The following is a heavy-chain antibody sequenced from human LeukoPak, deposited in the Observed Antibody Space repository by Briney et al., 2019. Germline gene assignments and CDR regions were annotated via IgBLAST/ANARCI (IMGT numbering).Heavy chain of an antibody. CDR3: ARHCCSAPSKRVFDI. CDR1: GGSIISSDYH. D-gene: IGHD2-15*01. V-gene: IGHV4-39*01. CDR2: ISYSGNT. Sequence: PSETLFLTCTVSGGSIISSDYHWGWVRQPPGKGLEWIGTISYSGNTDYNPSLRSRVTISVDTSNNQFSLRLGSVTAADTAIYHCARHCCSAPSKRVFDIWGQGTMVTVSS. J-gene: IGHJ3*02.